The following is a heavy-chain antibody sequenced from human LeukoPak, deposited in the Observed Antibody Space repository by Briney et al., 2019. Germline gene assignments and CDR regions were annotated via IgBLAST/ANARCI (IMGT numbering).Heavy chain of an antibody. J-gene: IGHJ4*02. CDR3: AGDRGWLQFLDS. CDR2: IRNDGSNK. D-gene: IGHD5-12*01. V-gene: IGHV3-30*02. CDR1: GLTFSNHG. Sequence: GGSLRLSCAASGLTFSNHGMHWVRQAPGKGLEWVALIRNDGSNKYYADSVEGRFTISRDNSKDTLYLQMNSLRVEDTAVYYCAGDRGWLQFLDSWGQGTLVTVSS.